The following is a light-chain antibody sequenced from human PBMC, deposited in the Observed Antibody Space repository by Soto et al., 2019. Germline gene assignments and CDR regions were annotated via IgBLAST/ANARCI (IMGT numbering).Light chain of an antibody. CDR3: AAWDDSLNGWV. CDR2: SHN. Sequence: QAVVTQPPSASGTPGQRVTISCSGSSSNIGSNTGNWYQQLPGTAPKLLIYSHNRRPSGVPDRFSAYKSDTSASLAISGLQSEDEADYFCAAWDDSLNGWVFGGGTQLTVL. CDR1: SSNIGSNT. J-gene: IGLJ3*02. V-gene: IGLV1-44*01.